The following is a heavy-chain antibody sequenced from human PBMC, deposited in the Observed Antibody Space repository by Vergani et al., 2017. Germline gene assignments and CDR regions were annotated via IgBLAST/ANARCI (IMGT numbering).Heavy chain of an antibody. CDR2: IHTSGST. Sequence: QVQLQESGPGLVTPSQTLSLTCTVPGGPINSHNYYWSWIRQPAGKGLEWIGRIHTSGSTNYNPSLKSRVTMSEDTSKNQFSLNLTSVTAADTAVYFCARGSCVGGSCYKHLFDYWGQGILVTVSS. D-gene: IGHD2-15*01. J-gene: IGHJ4*02. CDR1: GGPINSHNYY. V-gene: IGHV4-61*02. CDR3: ARGSCVGGSCYKHLFDY.